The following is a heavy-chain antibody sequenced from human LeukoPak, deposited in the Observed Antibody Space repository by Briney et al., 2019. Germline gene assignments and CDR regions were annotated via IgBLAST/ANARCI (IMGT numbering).Heavy chain of an antibody. V-gene: IGHV1-8*01. D-gene: IGHD1-1*01. J-gene: IGHJ6*02. CDR2: MNPNSGNT. Sequence: ASVKVSCKASEYTFTSYDINWVRQATGQGLEWMGWMNPNSGNTGYAQKFQGRVTMTRNTSISTAYMELSSLRSEDTAVYYCARKRHSGPNEDYYYGMDVWGQGTTVTVSS. CDR3: ARKRHSGPNEDYYYGMDV. CDR1: EYTFTSYD.